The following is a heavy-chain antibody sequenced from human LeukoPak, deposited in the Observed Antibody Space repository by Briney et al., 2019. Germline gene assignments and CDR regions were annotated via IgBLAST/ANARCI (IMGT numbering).Heavy chain of an antibody. J-gene: IGHJ4*02. CDR2: IGSSGSTI. D-gene: IGHD2-2*02. V-gene: IGHV3-11*04. CDR3: ARGKQRHCSSSSCYTESDY. CDR1: GFTFSDYY. Sequence: GGSLRLSCAASGFTFSDYYMSWIRQAPGKGLEWVSYIGSSGSTIYYADSVKGRFTISRDNAKNSLYPQMNSLRAEDAAVYYCARGKQRHCSSSSCYTESDYWGQGILVTVSS.